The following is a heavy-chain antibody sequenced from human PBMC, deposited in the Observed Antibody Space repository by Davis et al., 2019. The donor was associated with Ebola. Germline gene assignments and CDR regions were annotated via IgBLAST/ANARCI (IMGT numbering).Heavy chain of an antibody. CDR1: GYSISSGYY. CDR3: ARDRHGDYGWFDP. CDR2: IYHSGST. Sequence: SETLSLTCTVSGYSISSGYYWGWIRQPPGKGLEWIGSIYHSGSTYYNPSLKSRVTISVDTSKNQFSLKLSSVTAADTAVYYCARDRHGDYGWFDPWGRGTQVTVSS. V-gene: IGHV4-38-2*02. J-gene: IGHJ5*02. D-gene: IGHD4-17*01.